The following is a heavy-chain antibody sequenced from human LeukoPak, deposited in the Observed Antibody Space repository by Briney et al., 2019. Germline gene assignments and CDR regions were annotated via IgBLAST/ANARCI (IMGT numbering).Heavy chain of an antibody. D-gene: IGHD1-26*01. CDR2: IYPDGSET. CDR1: GLNFNSYW. CDR3: ARRRYDGSPHWVDP. V-gene: IGHV5-51*01. J-gene: IGHJ5*02. Sequence: GESLKISCKDFGLNFNSYWIGWVRQMPGKGLEWMGIIYPDGSETQYSPAFQGQVTISADKSITTVYLQWGSLKASDTAIYFCARRRYDGSPHWVDPWGQGTLDTVSS.